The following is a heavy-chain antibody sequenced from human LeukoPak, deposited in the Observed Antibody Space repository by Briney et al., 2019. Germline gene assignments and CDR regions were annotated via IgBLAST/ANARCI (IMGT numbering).Heavy chain of an antibody. CDR2: IYSGGST. CDR1: GFTVSSNY. V-gene: IGHV3-66*01. CDR3: ARGEARSSGWFIYFDY. D-gene: IGHD6-19*01. J-gene: IGHJ4*02. Sequence: GGSLRLSCAASGFTVSSNYMSWVRQAPGKGLEWGSVIYSGGSTYYADSVKGRFTISRDNSKNTLYLQMNSLRAADTAVYYCARGEARSSGWFIYFDYWGQGTLVTVSS.